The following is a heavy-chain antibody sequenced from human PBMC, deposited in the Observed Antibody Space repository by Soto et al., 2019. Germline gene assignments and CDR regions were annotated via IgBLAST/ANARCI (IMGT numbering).Heavy chain of an antibody. CDR1: GGSFSDFH. CDR2: INLRGNT. CDR3: ARTHYSMDV. Sequence: QVQLLQWGAGLLKPSETLSLTCAVYGGSFSDFHWSWIRQPPGKGLEWIAEINLRGNTNYNPSLKSRVLMSVDTSQNQFSLKMTSVTAAATAVYYCARTHYSMDVWDKGTTVTVSS. V-gene: IGHV4-34*01. J-gene: IGHJ6*03.